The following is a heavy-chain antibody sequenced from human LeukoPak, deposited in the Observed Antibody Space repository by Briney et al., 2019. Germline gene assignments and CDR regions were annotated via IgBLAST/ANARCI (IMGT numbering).Heavy chain of an antibody. D-gene: IGHD3-3*01. Sequence: ASVKVSCKASGGTFSSYAISWVRQAPGQGLEWMGGIIPIFGTANYAQKFQGRVTITTDESTSTAYMELSSLGSEDTAVYYCARERRRFSGFDYWGQGTLVTVSS. V-gene: IGHV1-69*05. CDR1: GGTFSSYA. CDR3: ARERRRFSGFDY. J-gene: IGHJ4*02. CDR2: IIPIFGTA.